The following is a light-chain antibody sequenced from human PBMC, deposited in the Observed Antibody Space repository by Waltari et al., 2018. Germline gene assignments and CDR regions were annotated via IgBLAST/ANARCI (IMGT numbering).Light chain of an antibody. V-gene: IGKV3-15*01. CDR2: GAS. Sequence: TILTQSPSTLSVSPGERATLSCRASQTVSSNLAWYQQKPGQAPRLLIYGASTRAAGIPARFSGSGSGTQFTLTINSLQSEDFAVYYCQQYNNWPPWTFGQGTKVEIK. CDR1: QTVSSN. CDR3: QQYNNWPPWT. J-gene: IGKJ1*01.